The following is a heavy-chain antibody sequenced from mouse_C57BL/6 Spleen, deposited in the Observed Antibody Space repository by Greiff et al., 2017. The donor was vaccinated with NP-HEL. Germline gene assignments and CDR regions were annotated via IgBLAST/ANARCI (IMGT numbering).Heavy chain of an antibody. V-gene: IGHV1-81*01. CDR2: IYPRSGNT. Sequence: VQLQQSGAELARPGASVKLSCKASGYTFTSYGISWVKQRTGQGLEWIGEIYPRSGNTYYNEKFKGKATLTEDKASSTAYMELRSLTSEDAAVYFCAREYYGSSYWYFDVWGTGTTVTVSS. CDR3: AREYYGSSYWYFDV. D-gene: IGHD1-1*01. CDR1: GYTFTSYG. J-gene: IGHJ1*03.